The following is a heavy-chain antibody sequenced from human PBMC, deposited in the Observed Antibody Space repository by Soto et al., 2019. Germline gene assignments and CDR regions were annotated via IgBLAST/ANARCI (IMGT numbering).Heavy chain of an antibody. CDR1: VFSLSTSGEG. V-gene: IGHV2-5*02. CDR3: ADRDGDNSYHCQY. CDR2: ISWDDEK. J-gene: IGHJ4*02. D-gene: IGHD7-27*01. Sequence: QITLQESGPTLVKPTQTLTLTCTLSVFSLSTSGEGVAWVRQPTGQALEWLAFISWDDEKHYRPYLTSRVTIINDTSQNQVVLTKTNVAPVDTGTYYCADRDGDNSYHCQYWGQGTLVTVSS.